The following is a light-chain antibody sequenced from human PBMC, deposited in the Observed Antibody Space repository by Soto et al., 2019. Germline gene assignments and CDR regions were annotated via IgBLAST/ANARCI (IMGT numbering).Light chain of an antibody. CDR2: RNS. CDR1: SSNIGSNY. CDR3: ATWDDGQSRPG. J-gene: IGLJ3*02. V-gene: IGLV1-47*01. Sequence: QSALTQPPSASGTPGQRVTISCSGSSSNIGSNYVYWYQQFPGTAPKLLISRNSQRPSGVPDRFSASKSGTSASLAISGLRSEDEANYYCATWDDGQSRPGFGGGTKLTVL.